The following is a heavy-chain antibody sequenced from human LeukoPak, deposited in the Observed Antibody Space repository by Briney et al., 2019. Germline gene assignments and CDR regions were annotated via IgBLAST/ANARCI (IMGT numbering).Heavy chain of an antibody. D-gene: IGHD6-13*01. J-gene: IGHJ4*02. CDR1: GGTFSSYA. Sequence: GASVKVSCKASGGTFSSYAISWLRQAPGQGLEWMGRIIPIFGTANYAQKFQGRVTITTDESTSTAYMELSSLRSEDTAVYYCARDRLTAAGHSGDYWGQGTLVTVSS. CDR3: ARDRLTAAGHSGDY. V-gene: IGHV1-69*05. CDR2: IIPIFGTA.